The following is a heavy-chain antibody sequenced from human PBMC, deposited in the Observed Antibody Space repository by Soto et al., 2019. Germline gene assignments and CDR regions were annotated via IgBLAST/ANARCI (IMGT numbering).Heavy chain of an antibody. CDR3: ARTYSNYAYYYYYMDF. CDR2: IYYSGST. CDR1: GGSISGYY. D-gene: IGHD4-4*01. Sequence: SETLSLTCTVSGGSISGYYWSWIRQPPGKGLEWIGYIYYSGSTNYNPSLKSRVTISVDTSKNQVSLKLSSVTAADTAVYYCARTYSNYAYYYYYMDFWGKGTTVTVSS. J-gene: IGHJ6*03. V-gene: IGHV4-59*08.